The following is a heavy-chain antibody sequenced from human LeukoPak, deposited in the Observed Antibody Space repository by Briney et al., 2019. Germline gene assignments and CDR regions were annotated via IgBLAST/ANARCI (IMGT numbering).Heavy chain of an antibody. CDR1: GFTFSSNS. D-gene: IGHD3-10*01. V-gene: IGHV3-23*01. J-gene: IGHJ4*02. CDR2: ISGSGDST. CDR3: TKWSGFGDD. Sequence: GGSLRLSCEASGFTFSSNSMTWVRQTPGKGLEWVSGISGSGDSTFYADSVKGRFTISRDNSRNTLYLQMSSLRPEDTAVYYCTKWSGFGDDWGQGTLVTVSS.